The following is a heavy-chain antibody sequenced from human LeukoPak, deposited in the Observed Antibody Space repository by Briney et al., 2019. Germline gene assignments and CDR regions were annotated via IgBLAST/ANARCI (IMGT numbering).Heavy chain of an antibody. J-gene: IGHJ3*02. CDR1: GFTFSSYW. V-gene: IGHV3-7*01. CDR3: ARGLPYYYGSGSLLTHHGDAFDI. CDR2: IREDGNEK. Sequence: GGSLRLSCAASGFTFSSYWMSWVRQAPGKGLEWVANIREDGNEKYYADSVKGQFTISRDNAKNSLYLQMNSLRAEDTAVYYCARGLPYYYGSGSLLTHHGDAFDIWGQGTMVTVSS. D-gene: IGHD3-10*01.